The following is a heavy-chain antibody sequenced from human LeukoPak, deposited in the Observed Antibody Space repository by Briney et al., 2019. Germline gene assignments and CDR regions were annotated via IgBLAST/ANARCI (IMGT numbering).Heavy chain of an antibody. CDR3: ARVRGAMFRSGWSDY. D-gene: IGHD6-13*01. CDR2: ISTSSSYI. V-gene: IGHV3-21*01. J-gene: IGHJ4*02. CDR1: GFTFTTSD. Sequence: GGSLRLSCAGSGFTFTTSDKNWVRQAPGKGLEWVSSISTSSSYIYYAESVKGRFIISRDNTKNSLFLQMNSLRVDDTAVYYCARVRGAMFRSGWSDYWGQGTLVTVSS.